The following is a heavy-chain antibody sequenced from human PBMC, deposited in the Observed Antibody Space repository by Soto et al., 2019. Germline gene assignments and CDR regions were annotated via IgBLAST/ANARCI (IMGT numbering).Heavy chain of an antibody. D-gene: IGHD3-3*01. Sequence: GGSLRLSCAASGFTFSSYWMSWVRQAPGKGLEWVANIKQDGSEKYYVDSVKGRFTISRDNAKNSLYLQMNSLRAEDTAVYYCARVYYDFWSGYYLIYRGVFYFDYWGQGTLVTVSS. CDR3: ARVYYDFWSGYYLIYRGVFYFDY. V-gene: IGHV3-7*01. CDR2: IKQDGSEK. J-gene: IGHJ4*02. CDR1: GFTFSSYW.